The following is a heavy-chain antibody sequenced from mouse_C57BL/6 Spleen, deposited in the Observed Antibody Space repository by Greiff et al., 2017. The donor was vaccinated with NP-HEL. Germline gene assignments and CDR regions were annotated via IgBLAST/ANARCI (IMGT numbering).Heavy chain of an antibody. V-gene: IGHV7-3*01. Sequence: EVKLVESGGGLVQPGGSLSLSCAASGFTFTDYYMSWVRQPPGKALEWLGFIRNKANGYTTEYSASVKGRFTISRDNSQSILYLQMNALRAEDSATYYCARSTDWYFDVWGTGTTVTVSS. CDR3: ARSTDWYFDV. CDR2: IRNKANGYTT. J-gene: IGHJ1*03. CDR1: GFTFTDYY.